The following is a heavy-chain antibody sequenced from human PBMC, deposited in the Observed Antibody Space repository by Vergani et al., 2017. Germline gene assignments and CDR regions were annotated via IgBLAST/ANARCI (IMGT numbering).Heavy chain of an antibody. J-gene: IGHJ5*02. CDR1: GNTFTGHY. Sequence: VKLVQSGTEVKKPGASVKVFCEASGNTFTGHYLHWVRPAPGQGLEWMGSSNPNSGGTNYAQKFQGRLTMTRDTSISTVYMDLSSLKSGDTATYYCAGDSRGTSYYGAGRNWFDPWGQGALVIVSS. CDR2: SNPNSGGT. D-gene: IGHD3-10*01. V-gene: IGHV1-2*02. CDR3: AGDSRGTSYYGAGRNWFDP.